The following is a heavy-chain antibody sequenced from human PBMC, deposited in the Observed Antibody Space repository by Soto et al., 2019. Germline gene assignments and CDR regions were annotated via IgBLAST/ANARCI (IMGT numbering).Heavy chain of an antibody. J-gene: IGHJ4*02. CDR2: LKSEAAGGTT. Sequence: GGSLRLSCAASGFAFSSAWMSWVRQAPGKGLEWVGRLKSEAAGGTTDYAAPVKGRFTISRDDSKNTLYLQMNSLKIDDTAVYYCSYDSSRGDYWGLGTLVTVSS. CDR3: SYDSSRGDY. D-gene: IGHD3-22*01. V-gene: IGHV3-15*01. CDR1: GFAFSSAW.